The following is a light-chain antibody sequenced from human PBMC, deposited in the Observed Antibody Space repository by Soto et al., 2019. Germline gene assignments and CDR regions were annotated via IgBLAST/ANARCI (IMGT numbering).Light chain of an antibody. CDR3: QQHADWPLT. CDR2: AAS. J-gene: IGKJ4*01. V-gene: IGKV3-11*01. CDR1: QSVSSY. Sequence: EIVLTQSPATLSLSPGERATLSCRASQSVSSYLGWYQKKPGQAPGLLIYAASTRATGIPARFSGSGSGTDFTLTISSLEPEDFAVYYCQQHADWPLTFGGGTKVEIK.